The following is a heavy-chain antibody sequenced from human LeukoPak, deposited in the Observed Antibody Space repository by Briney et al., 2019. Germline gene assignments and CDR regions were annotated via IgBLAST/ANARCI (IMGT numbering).Heavy chain of an antibody. Sequence: GGSLRLSCAASGFTFSTYSMNWVRQAPGKGLEWVSHISSGSSTIYYADSVKGRFTISRDNAKNSLYLQLNSLRAEDTAVYYCARHGSPGIHWNVRSKYYFYYMDVWGKGTTVTVSS. V-gene: IGHV3-48*01. J-gene: IGHJ6*03. D-gene: IGHD1-1*01. CDR2: ISSGSSTI. CDR1: GFTFSTYS. CDR3: ARHGSPGIHWNVRSKYYFYYMDV.